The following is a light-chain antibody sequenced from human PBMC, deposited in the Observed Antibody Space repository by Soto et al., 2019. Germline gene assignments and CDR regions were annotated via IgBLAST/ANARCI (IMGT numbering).Light chain of an antibody. V-gene: IGKV4-1*01. Sequence: DIVMTQSPDSLAVSLGERVTINCKSSQSVLYSSNNRNYLAWFQQKPGQPPKLLIYWASTRESGVPDRFSGSGSGTDFTLTISGLQAEDVGVYYCQQYYNTPLTFGGGTKVEI. CDR3: QQYYNTPLT. CDR1: QSVLYSSNNRNY. CDR2: WAS. J-gene: IGKJ4*01.